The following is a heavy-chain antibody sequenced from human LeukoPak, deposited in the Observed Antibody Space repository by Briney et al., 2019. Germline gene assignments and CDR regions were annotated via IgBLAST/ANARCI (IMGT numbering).Heavy chain of an antibody. D-gene: IGHD6-13*01. CDR3: AHRLNSSWSFDC. CDR2: IYWNGDK. Sequence: ESGPTLVKPTQTLTLTCTFSGFLLSTSGGGGGWMRQPPGKALEWLALIYWNGDKRYSPSLKSRLTITKDTSKNQVVPTMTNMDPVDTATYYCAHRLNSSWSFDCWGQGTLVTASS. CDR1: GFLLSTSGGG. J-gene: IGHJ4*02. V-gene: IGHV2-5*01.